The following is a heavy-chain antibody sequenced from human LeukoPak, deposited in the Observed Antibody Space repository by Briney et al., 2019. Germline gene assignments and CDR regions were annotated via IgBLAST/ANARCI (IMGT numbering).Heavy chain of an antibody. J-gene: IGHJ4*02. V-gene: IGHV1-69*06. Sequence: ASVKVSCKASGGTFSSYDISWVRQAPGQGLEWMGGIMPMFGKANYAQKFQGRVTTTADKATSTAYVELSSLRSEDTAVYYCARGKDTAMVTTEDYSYWGQGTLVTVSS. CDR2: IMPMFGKA. CDR3: ARGKDTAMVTTEDYSY. D-gene: IGHD5-18*01. CDR1: GGTFSSYD.